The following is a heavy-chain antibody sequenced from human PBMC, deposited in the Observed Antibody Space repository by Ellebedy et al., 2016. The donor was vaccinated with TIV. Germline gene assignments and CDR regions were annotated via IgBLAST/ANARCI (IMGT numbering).Heavy chain of an antibody. CDR3: ARDQGSGYESWSFDF. D-gene: IGHD5-12*01. CDR2: IYSGGST. Sequence: PGGSLRLSCAASGFSVSHNFMTWVRPAPGKGLDWVSLIYSGGSTSYADSVKGRFTISRDNYRNPLYLQMNSMIAEETAIYSCARDQGSGYESWSFDFWGQGALVTVSS. CDR1: GFSVSHNF. J-gene: IGHJ4*02. V-gene: IGHV3-53*01.